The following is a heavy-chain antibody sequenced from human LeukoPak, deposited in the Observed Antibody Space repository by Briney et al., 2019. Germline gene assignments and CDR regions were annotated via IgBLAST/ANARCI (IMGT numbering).Heavy chain of an antibody. CDR3: ATGDPTFDI. Sequence: GASVKVSCEVSGYTLTELSVHWVRQAPGKGLEWMGGFDPEDGETIYAQKSQGRVTMTEDTSTDTAYMEVSSLRSEDTAMYYCATGDPTFDIWGQGTMVTVSS. V-gene: IGHV1-24*01. CDR2: FDPEDGET. J-gene: IGHJ3*02. D-gene: IGHD5-24*01. CDR1: GYTLTELS.